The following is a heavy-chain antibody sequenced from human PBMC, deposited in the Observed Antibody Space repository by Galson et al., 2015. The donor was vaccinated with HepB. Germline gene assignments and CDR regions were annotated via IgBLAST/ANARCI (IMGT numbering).Heavy chain of an antibody. V-gene: IGHV3-48*03. J-gene: IGHJ5*02. Sequence: SLRLSCAASGFTFSSYEMNWVRQAPGKGLEWISYISSSGHTISYADSVKGRFTISGDNARNSLFLQMRSLRVEDTAVYYCSSLLTYSNGWYRWFDPWGQGTLVTVSS. CDR3: SSLLTYSNGWYRWFDP. CDR1: GFTFSSYE. CDR2: ISSSGHTI. D-gene: IGHD6-19*01.